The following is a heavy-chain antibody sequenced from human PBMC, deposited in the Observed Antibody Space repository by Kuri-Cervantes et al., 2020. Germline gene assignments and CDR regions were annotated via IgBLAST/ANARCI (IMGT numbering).Heavy chain of an antibody. J-gene: IGHJ6*03. CDR3: ARDGRAAAVGYYYYMDV. D-gene: IGHD6-13*01. CDR1: GVTFSSYG. CDR2: IWYDGSNK. V-gene: IGHV3-33*01. Sequence: GESLKIYCAASGVTFSSYGMHWVRQAPGKGLEWVAVIWYDGSNKYYADSVKGRFTISRDNSKNTLYLQMNSLRAEDTAVYYCARDGRAAAVGYYYYMDVWGKGTTVTVSS.